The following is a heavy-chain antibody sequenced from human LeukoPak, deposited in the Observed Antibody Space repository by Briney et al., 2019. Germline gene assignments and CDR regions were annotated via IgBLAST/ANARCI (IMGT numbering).Heavy chain of an antibody. V-gene: IGHV3-30*18. Sequence: PGRSLRLSCAASRFTFSACGMHWVRQAPGKGLEWVAAISFDGSHKYYPDSVKGRFTISRDNSMNTLYLQMNSLRAEDTAVYYCAKGTAVDRQYFENWGQGTLVTVSS. D-gene: IGHD6-13*01. CDR1: RFTFSACG. CDR3: AKGTAVDRQYFEN. CDR2: ISFDGSHK. J-gene: IGHJ4*02.